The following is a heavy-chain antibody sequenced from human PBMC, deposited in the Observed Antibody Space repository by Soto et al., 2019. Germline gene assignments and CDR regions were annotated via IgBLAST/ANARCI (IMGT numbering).Heavy chain of an antibody. J-gene: IGHJ4*02. V-gene: IGHV3-11*01. D-gene: IGHD5-18*01. Sequence: WGSLRLSCAASGFTFSDYYMSWIRQAPGKGLEWVSYISSSVSTIYYADSVKGRFTISRDNAKNSLYLQMNSLRAEDTAVYYCATELDTAMVTFDYWGQGTLVTVSS. CDR1: GFTFSDYY. CDR3: ATELDTAMVTFDY. CDR2: ISSSVSTI.